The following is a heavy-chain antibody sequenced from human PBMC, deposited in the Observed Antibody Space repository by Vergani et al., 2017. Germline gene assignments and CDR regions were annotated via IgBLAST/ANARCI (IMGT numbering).Heavy chain of an antibody. CDR3: ARDDTMIVVARSYYYGMDV. V-gene: IGHV3-33*01. J-gene: IGHJ6*02. Sequence: QVQLVESGGGVVQPGRSLRLSCAASGFTFSSYGMHWVRQAPGKGLEWVAVIWYDGSNKYYADSVKGRFTISRDNSKNTLYLQMNSLRAEDTAVYYCARDDTMIVVARSYYYGMDVWGQGTTVTVSS. D-gene: IGHD3-22*01. CDR2: IWYDGSNK. CDR1: GFTFSSYG.